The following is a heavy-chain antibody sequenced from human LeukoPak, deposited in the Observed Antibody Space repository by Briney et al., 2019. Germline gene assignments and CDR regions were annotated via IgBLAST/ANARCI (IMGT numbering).Heavy chain of an antibody. CDR3: ARSVGRGVYYDSSGYLDY. Sequence: SETLSLTCTVSGGSISSGDYYWSWIRQPPGKGLEWIGYIYYSGSTYYNPSLKCRVTISVDTSKNQFSLKLSSVTAADTAVYYCARSVGRGVYYDSSGYLDYWGQGTLVTVSS. J-gene: IGHJ4*02. CDR1: GGSISSGDYY. V-gene: IGHV4-30-4*08. D-gene: IGHD3-22*01. CDR2: IYYSGST.